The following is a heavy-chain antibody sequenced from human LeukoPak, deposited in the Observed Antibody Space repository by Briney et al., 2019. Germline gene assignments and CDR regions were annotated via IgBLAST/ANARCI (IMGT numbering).Heavy chain of an antibody. CDR2: IIPIFGTA. CDR3: ARVGNPAGTDTAMVTGFDY. D-gene: IGHD5-18*01. CDR1: GYTFTGYY. Sequence: SVKVSCKASGYTFTGYYMHWVRQAPGQGLERMGGIIPIFGTANYAQKFQGRVTITTDESTSTAYMELSSLRSEDTAVYYCARVGNPAGTDTAMVTGFDYWGQGTLVTVSS. V-gene: IGHV1-69*05. J-gene: IGHJ4*02.